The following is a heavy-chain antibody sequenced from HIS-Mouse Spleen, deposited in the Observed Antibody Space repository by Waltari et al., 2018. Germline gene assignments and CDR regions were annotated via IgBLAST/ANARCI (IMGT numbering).Heavy chain of an antibody. Sequence: QLQLQESGPGLVKPSETLSLTCTVSGGSISSSSYYWGWIRQPPGKGLEWIGGIYSSGGPYSRPSLTSRVTISVDTSKNQFSLKLSSVTAADTAVYYCAREIPYSSSWYDWYFDLWGRGTLVTVSS. CDR2: IYSSGGP. CDR1: GGSISSSSYY. CDR3: AREIPYSSSWYDWYFDL. V-gene: IGHV4-39*07. J-gene: IGHJ2*01. D-gene: IGHD6-13*01.